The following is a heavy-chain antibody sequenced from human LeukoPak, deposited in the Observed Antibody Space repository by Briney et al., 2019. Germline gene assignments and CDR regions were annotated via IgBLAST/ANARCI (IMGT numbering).Heavy chain of an antibody. Sequence: GGSLKLSCAASGLTFSDSAIHWVRQASGKGLEWVGRIKSKTDGGTTDYAAPVKGRFTISRDDSKHTLYLQMNSLKPEDTAVYYCTTDGVVRGYSSSWYRTYYYYYYYGMDVWGQGTTVTVS. V-gene: IGHV3-15*01. CDR1: GLTFSDSA. J-gene: IGHJ6*02. D-gene: IGHD6-13*01. CDR2: IKSKTDGGTT. CDR3: TTDGVVRGYSSSWYRTYYYYYYYGMDV.